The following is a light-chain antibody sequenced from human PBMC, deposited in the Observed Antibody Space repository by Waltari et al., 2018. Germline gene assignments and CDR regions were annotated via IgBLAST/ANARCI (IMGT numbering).Light chain of an antibody. J-gene: IGLJ1*01. CDR3: ASYTSSSNYV. Sequence: HSALTQPASVSGSPGQSITISCTVTRSDVGGYDFVSWYRQHPEKAPNPLIFDVTARPAGISARFSGSKPGNTASLTISGLQSDDEADYYCASYTSSSNYVFGSGTTVTV. V-gene: IGLV2-14*03. CDR2: DVT. CDR1: RSDVGGYDF.